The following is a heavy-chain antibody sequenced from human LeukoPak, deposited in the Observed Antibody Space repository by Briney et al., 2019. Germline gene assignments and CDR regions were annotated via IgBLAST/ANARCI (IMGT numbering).Heavy chain of an antibody. CDR2: IIPIFGTA. CDR1: GGTFGSCA. Sequence: GASVKVSCKASGGTFGSCAISWVRQAPGQGLEWMGGIIPIFGTANYAQKFQGRVTITADESTSTAYMELSSLRSEDTAVYYCASALRWTQGGDFDYWGQGTLVTVSS. J-gene: IGHJ4*02. V-gene: IGHV1-69*13. D-gene: IGHD4-23*01. CDR3: ASALRWTQGGDFDY.